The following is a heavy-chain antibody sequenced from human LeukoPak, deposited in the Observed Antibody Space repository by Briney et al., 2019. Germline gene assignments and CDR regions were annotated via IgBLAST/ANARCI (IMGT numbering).Heavy chain of an antibody. D-gene: IGHD2-15*01. CDR1: SGSISTSNYY. Sequence: SETLSLTCTVSSGSISTSNYYWGWVRQPPGKALEWIGNIFYSGSTYYSPSLKSRVAISLDTSRNQFSLKLNSVTAADTAVYYCARDRGCSGGSCYPFGNWFDPWGQGTLVTVSS. CDR3: ARDRGCSGGSCYPFGNWFDP. J-gene: IGHJ5*02. CDR2: IFYSGST. V-gene: IGHV4-39*07.